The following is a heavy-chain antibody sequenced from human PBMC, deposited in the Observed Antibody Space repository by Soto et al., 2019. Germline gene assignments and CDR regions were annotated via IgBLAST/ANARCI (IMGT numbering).Heavy chain of an antibody. Sequence: QVQLVQSGAEVKKPGSSVKVSCKASGGTFSSYAISWVRQAPGQGLEWMGGIIPIFGTANYAQKFQGRVTITADKSRGPAYMGVGSLGSEDTAVFYWAGPGDSSGWYKGAFDIGGQGAMVTVSA. D-gene: IGHD6-19*01. V-gene: IGHV1-69*06. CDR3: AGPGDSSGWYKGAFDI. CDR1: GGTFSSYA. CDR2: IIPIFGTA. J-gene: IGHJ3*02.